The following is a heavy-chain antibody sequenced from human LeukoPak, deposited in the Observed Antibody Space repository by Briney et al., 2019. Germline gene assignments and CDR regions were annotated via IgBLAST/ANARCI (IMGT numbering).Heavy chain of an antibody. CDR1: GFTFSDYY. J-gene: IGHJ4*02. D-gene: IGHD3-10*01. CDR3: ARIEKRGDY. Sequence: PGGSLRPSCAASGFTFSDYYMGWIRQAPGRGLEWISYITTTGTTIYYADSVKGRFTISRDNAKNSLYLQMNSLRVKDTAVYYCARIEKRGDYWGQGALVTVSS. CDR2: ITTTGTTI. V-gene: IGHV3-11*04.